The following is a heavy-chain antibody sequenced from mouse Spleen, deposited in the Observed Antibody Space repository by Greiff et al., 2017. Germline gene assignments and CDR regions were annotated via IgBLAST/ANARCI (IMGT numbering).Heavy chain of an antibody. Sequence: EVQLQQSGPELVKPGASVKISCKASGYSFTGYYMNWVKQSPEKSLEWIGEINPSTGGTTYNQKFKAKATLTVDKSSSTAYMQLKSLTSEDSAVYYCARGYPGAMDYWGQGTSVTVSS. CDR2: INPSTGGT. CDR3: ARGYPGAMDY. CDR1: GYSFTGYY. V-gene: IGHV1-42*01. J-gene: IGHJ4*01. D-gene: IGHD2-14*01.